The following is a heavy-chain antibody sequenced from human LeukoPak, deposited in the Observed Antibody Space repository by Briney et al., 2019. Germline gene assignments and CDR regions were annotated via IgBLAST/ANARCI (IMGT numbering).Heavy chain of an antibody. CDR2: IWYDGSNK. CDR3: ARVDTAMGSLDY. D-gene: IGHD5-18*01. V-gene: IGHV3-33*01. Sequence: GGSLRLSCAASGFTFSRYAMHWVRQAPGKGLEGVEIIWYDGSNKNYVDSVKGRFTISRDNGKNTLYLQMNSLRAEDTAVYYCARVDTAMGSLDYWGQGVLVTVSS. J-gene: IGHJ4*02. CDR1: GFTFSRYA.